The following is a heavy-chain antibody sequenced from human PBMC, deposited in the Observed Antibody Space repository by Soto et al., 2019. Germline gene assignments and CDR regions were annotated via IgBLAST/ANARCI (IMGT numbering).Heavy chain of an antibody. CDR1: GLTFGNYA. V-gene: IGHV3-23*01. Sequence: EVQLLESGGGLVQPGGSVRLSCAASGLTFGNYAMSWVRQAPGKGLEWVSAISGDSGRTYYADSVKGRFTISRDNSKNTLYLQMNTLRAEDTAVYYCAVTPNCGRDCSAASYWYFDIWGRDTLVTVSS. D-gene: IGHD2-21*02. CDR3: AVTPNCGRDCSAASYWYFDI. J-gene: IGHJ2*01. CDR2: ISGDSGRT.